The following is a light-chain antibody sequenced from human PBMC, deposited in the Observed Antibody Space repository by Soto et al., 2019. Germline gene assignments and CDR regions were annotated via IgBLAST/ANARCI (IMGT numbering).Light chain of an antibody. CDR2: SNN. Sequence: QSVLTQPPSASGTPGQRVTISCSGSSSNIGRNTVNWYQQLPGTAPKVLIYSNNQRASGVPDRLSGSKSGTSASLAISGLQSEDEADYYCAAWDDSLNAVVFGGGTKLTVL. CDR1: SSNIGRNT. V-gene: IGLV1-44*01. CDR3: AAWDDSLNAVV. J-gene: IGLJ2*01.